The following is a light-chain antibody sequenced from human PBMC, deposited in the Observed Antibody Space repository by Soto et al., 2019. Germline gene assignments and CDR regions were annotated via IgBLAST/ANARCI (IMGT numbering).Light chain of an antibody. Sequence: QSALTQPPSVSGSPGRSIPISGTGTGSDVGGYDYVSWYQHHPGKAPKVMIYEVTNRPSGVSNRFSGSKSGNTASLTISGLLAEDEADYYCSSYTSSSTYVLGTGTKVTVL. CDR2: EVT. J-gene: IGLJ1*01. V-gene: IGLV2-14*01. CDR1: GSDVGGYDY. CDR3: SSYTSSSTYV.